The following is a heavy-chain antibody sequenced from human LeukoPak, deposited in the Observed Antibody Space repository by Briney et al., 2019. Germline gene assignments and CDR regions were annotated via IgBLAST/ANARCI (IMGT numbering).Heavy chain of an antibody. Sequence: GGSLRLSCAASGFTVTNNYMSWVRQAPGKGLEWVSIISGGGSIYYADSVKGRFTISRDNSKNTLSLQMNSLRAEDTAMYYCARARNYYASGAFWIDYWGQGTLVTVSS. CDR3: ARARNYYASGAFWIDY. CDR1: GFTVTNNY. V-gene: IGHV3-66*01. J-gene: IGHJ4*02. CDR2: ISGGGSI. D-gene: IGHD3-10*01.